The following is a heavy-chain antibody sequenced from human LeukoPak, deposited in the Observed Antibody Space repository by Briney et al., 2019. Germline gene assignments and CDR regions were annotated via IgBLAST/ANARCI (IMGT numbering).Heavy chain of an antibody. CDR3: ARGVPFFDH. Sequence: PSETLSLTCTVSGGSVSSNSNYWNWIRQPPGKGLEWIGYIYYSGSTNYNPSLKSRVSISVDTSKNQFSLKLSSVTAADTAVYYCARGVPFFDHWGQGTLVTVSS. J-gene: IGHJ4*02. CDR1: GGSVSSNSNY. V-gene: IGHV4-61*01. CDR2: IYYSGST.